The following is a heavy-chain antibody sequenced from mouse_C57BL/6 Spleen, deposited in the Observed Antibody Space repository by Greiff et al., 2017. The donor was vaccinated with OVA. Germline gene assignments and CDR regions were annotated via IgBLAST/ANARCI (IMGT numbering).Heavy chain of an antibody. V-gene: IGHV1-69*01. CDR1: GYTFTSYW. CDR2: IDPSDSYT. D-gene: IGHD2-5*01. J-gene: IGHJ2*01. CDR3: ARSGYYSNSYYVDY. Sequence: QVQLQQPGAELVMPGASVKLSCKASGYTFTSYWMHWVKQRPGQGLEWIGEIDPSDSYTNYNQKFKGKSTLTVDKSSSTAYMQLSSLTSEDSADDYCARSGYYSNSYYVDYWGQGTTLTVSS.